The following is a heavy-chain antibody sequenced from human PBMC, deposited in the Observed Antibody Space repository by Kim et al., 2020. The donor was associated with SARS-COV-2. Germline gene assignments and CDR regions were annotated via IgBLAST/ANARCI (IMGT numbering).Heavy chain of an antibody. Sequence: YEDSRKGRFTTARYNAKNSLSLRMNSLRAEDTAVYYCARHYYDSSGLFDYWGQGTLVTVSS. J-gene: IGHJ4*02. CDR3: ARHYYDSSGLFDY. V-gene: IGHV3-48*03. D-gene: IGHD3-22*01.